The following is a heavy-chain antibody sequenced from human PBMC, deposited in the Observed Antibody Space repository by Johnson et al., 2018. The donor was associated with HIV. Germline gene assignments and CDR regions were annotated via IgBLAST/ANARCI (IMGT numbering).Heavy chain of an antibody. CDR1: GFTFSNAW. CDR2: ISYDGRNK. J-gene: IGHJ3*02. V-gene: IGHV3-30-3*01. CDR3: ARGYGDYTRAYDAFDI. Sequence: QVQLVESGGGLVKPGGSLRLSCAASGFTFSNAWMSWVRQAPGKGLEWVAVISYDGRNKYYADSVKGRFTISRDNSKNSLYLQMNSLRAEDTAVYFCARGYGDYTRAYDAFDIWGQGTMVTVSS. D-gene: IGHD4-17*01.